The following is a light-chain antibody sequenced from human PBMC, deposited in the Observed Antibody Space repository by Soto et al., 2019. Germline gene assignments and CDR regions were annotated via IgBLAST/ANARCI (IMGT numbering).Light chain of an antibody. CDR3: QQYNDRPQT. Sequence: EIMMTQSPATLSVSPGERATLSCRASQSVSSNLAWYQQRPGQAPRLLIFGASTRATGIPARFSGSGSGTEFTLTISSLQSEDFAVYYCQQYNDRPQTFGQGTKVEIK. V-gene: IGKV3-15*01. CDR2: GAS. CDR1: QSVSSN. J-gene: IGKJ1*01.